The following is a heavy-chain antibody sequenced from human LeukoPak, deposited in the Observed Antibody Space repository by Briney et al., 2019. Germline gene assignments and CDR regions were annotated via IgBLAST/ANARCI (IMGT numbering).Heavy chain of an antibody. CDR3: ASTGDDWRGN. V-gene: IGHV3-74*01. Sequence: PGGSLRLSCAASGFTFSSYWMHWVRQAPGKGLVWVSRINRDGSYASYADSVKGRFTISRDNAKNTLYLQMNSLSAEDTAVYYWASTGDDWRGNWGQGTLVTVSS. J-gene: IGHJ4*02. D-gene: IGHD3-9*01. CDR1: GFTFSSYW. CDR2: INRDGSYA.